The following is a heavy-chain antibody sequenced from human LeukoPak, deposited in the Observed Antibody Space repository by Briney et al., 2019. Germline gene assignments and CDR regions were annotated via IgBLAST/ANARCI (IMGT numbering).Heavy chain of an antibody. CDR2: INHSGST. J-gene: IGHJ4*02. Sequence: SETLSLTCAVYGVSFSGYYWSWIRQPPGKGLEWVGEINHSGSTNYNPSLKSRVTISVDPSKNQFSLKLSSVTAADTAVYYCAREAGAYGDYVGLYYFDYWGQGTLVTVSS. D-gene: IGHD4-17*01. V-gene: IGHV4-34*01. CDR3: AREAGAYGDYVGLYYFDY. CDR1: GVSFSGYY.